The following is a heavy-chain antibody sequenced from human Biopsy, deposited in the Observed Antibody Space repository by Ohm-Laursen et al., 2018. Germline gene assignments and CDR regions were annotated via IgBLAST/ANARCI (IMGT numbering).Heavy chain of an antibody. Sequence: GSSVKASCKVSGYTLNELSMHWVRQAPGRGLEWMGGFAPENGKTIYAQKFQGRITMTEDTSTDTAYMELSSLRSEDTAVYYCAADINVWNVNYWGQGTQVTVSS. CDR1: GYTLNELS. D-gene: IGHD1-1*01. J-gene: IGHJ4*02. CDR2: FAPENGKT. V-gene: IGHV1-24*01. CDR3: AADINVWNVNY.